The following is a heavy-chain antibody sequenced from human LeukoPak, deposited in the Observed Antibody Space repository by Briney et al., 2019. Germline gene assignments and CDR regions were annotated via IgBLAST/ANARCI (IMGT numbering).Heavy chain of an antibody. CDR3: ARHDTNDDSYNYLYP. D-gene: IGHD1-1*01. Sequence: GESLKISCKASGYSFTSYWIGWVRQAPGKGLEWVSSISSSSSSIYYSDSAKGRFTVSRHNAKSSLFMQMNSLRDEDTAVYYCARHDTNDDSYNYLYPWGQGTLVTVSS. J-gene: IGHJ5*02. CDR1: GYSFTSYW. V-gene: IGHV3-21*01. CDR2: ISSSSSSI.